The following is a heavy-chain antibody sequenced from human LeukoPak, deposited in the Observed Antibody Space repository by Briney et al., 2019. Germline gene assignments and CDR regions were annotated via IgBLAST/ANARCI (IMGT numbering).Heavy chain of an antibody. V-gene: IGHV1-18*01. CDR1: GYTFTSYG. CDR2: ISAYNGNT. Sequence: ASVKVSCKASGYTFTSYGISWVRQAPGQGLEWMGWISAYNGNTNCAQKLQGRVTMTTDTSTSTAYMELRSLRSDDTAVYYCARAAADSQTEYFQHWGQGTLVTVSS. J-gene: IGHJ1*01. CDR3: ARAAADSQTEYFQH. D-gene: IGHD6-13*01.